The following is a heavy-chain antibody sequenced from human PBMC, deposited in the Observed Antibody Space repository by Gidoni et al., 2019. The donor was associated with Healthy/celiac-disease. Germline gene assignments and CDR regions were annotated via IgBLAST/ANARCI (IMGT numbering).Heavy chain of an antibody. J-gene: IGHJ5*02. CDR2: VDPEDGET. V-gene: IGHV1-69-2*01. Sequence: EVQLVRAGAEVKKPGATVIISCRVSGYTLLDYYMHGVQQAPGKGREWVGLVDPEDGETIYAEKFQGRVTITADTTTDTAYMELSSLRSDDTAVYYCATSPLSSGYANWFDPWGQGTLVTVSS. CDR1: GYTLLDYY. D-gene: IGHD3-22*01. CDR3: ATSPLSSGYANWFDP.